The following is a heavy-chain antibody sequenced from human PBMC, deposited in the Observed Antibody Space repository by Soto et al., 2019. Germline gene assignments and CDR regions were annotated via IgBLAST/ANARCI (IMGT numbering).Heavy chain of an antibody. Sequence: EVQLLESGGGLVQPGGSLRLSCAASGFIFSSYAMSWVRQAPGKGLEWVSAMSGSGDNAYYADSVKGRFTIARGNSKNLLTLQMKSLRAEDTAIYYGARFFAAGTRGYLDSWGQGTLVTVSS. CDR3: ARFFAAGTRGYLDS. CDR1: GFIFSSYA. J-gene: IGHJ4*02. CDR2: MSGSGDNA. V-gene: IGHV3-23*01. D-gene: IGHD3-3*01.